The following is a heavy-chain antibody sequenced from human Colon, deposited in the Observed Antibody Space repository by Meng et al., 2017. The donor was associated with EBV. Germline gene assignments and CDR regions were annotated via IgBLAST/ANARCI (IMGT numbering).Heavy chain of an antibody. J-gene: IGHJ5*02. D-gene: IGHD1-26*01. CDR2: IYWDGDK. Sequence: QESGPGLVEPSGTLSLTCAVSGASISSNNWWSWIRQPPGKALEWLANIYWDGDKRYSPSLKSRLTITKDISKNQVVLTMTNMDPVDTATYYCAHRRPSGGVDWFDPWGQGTLVTVSS. CDR1: GASISSNNW. CDR3: AHRRPSGGVDWFDP. V-gene: IGHV2-5*08.